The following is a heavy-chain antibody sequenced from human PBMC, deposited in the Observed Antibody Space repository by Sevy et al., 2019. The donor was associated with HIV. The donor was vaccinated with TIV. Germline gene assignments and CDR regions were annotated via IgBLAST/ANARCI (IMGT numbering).Heavy chain of an antibody. J-gene: IGHJ4*02. CDR3: ARDYGATFYFDY. Sequence: SETLSLTCNVSGASISSRHYYWAWIRQPPGRGLEWIGNIYYGGDTYFNPSLKSRVSISVDTPKSQFSLRLNSVTAADTAVYYWARDYGATFYFDYWSQGTLVTVSS. D-gene: IGHD4-17*01. CDR1: GASISSRHYY. CDR2: IYYGGDT. V-gene: IGHV4-39*01.